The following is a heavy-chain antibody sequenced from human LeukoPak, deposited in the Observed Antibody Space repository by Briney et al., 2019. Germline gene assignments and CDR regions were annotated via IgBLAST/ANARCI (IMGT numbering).Heavy chain of an antibody. CDR1: GGSISYYY. CDR3: ARADYYYDSSGYTYLFDY. D-gene: IGHD3-22*01. CDR2: IYYSGST. J-gene: IGHJ4*02. V-gene: IGHV4-59*01. Sequence: PSETLSLTCTVSGGSISYYYWGWIWQPPGKGLEWIGYIYYSGSTNYHPSLKSRVTISVDTSKNQFSLNLSSVTAADTAVYYCARADYYYDSSGYTYLFDYWGQGILVTVSS.